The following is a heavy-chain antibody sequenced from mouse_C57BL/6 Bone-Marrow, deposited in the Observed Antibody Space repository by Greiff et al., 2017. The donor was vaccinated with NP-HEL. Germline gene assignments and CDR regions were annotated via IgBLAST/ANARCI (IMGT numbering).Heavy chain of an antibody. CDR2: IYPGDGDT. J-gene: IGHJ3*01. CDR1: GYAFSSSW. CDR3: AQKGDYYGSSLAY. D-gene: IGHD1-1*01. V-gene: IGHV1-82*01. Sequence: QVQLKQSGPELVKPGASVKISCKASGYAFSSSWMNWVKQRPGKGLEWIGRIYPGDGDTNYNGKFKGKATLTADKSSSTAYMQLSSLTSEDSAVYFCAQKGDYYGSSLAYWGQGTLVTVSA.